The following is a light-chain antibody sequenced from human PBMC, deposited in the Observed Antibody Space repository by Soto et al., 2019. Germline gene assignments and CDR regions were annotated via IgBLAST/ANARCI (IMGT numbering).Light chain of an antibody. CDR1: QSVSSSY. Sequence: EIVLTQSPGTLSLSPGERATLSCRASQSVSSSYLAWYQQKPGQAPRLLIYDASSRATGIPDRFSGSGSGTDLTLTISRLEPEDFAVYFCQQYGSSSLTFGGGTKVEIK. CDR3: QQYGSSSLT. CDR2: DAS. J-gene: IGKJ4*01. V-gene: IGKV3-20*01.